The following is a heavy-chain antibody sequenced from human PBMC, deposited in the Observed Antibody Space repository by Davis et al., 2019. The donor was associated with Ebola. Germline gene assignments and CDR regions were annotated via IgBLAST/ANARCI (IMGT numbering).Heavy chain of an antibody. D-gene: IGHD4-17*01. V-gene: IGHV3-53*01. CDR3: ARDGPDYGDYYVFDY. CDR1: GFTVSSNY. Sequence: PGGSLRLSCAASGFTVSSNYMSWVRQAPGKGLEWVSVIYSGGSTYYADSVKGRFTISRDNAKNSLYLQMNSLRAEDTAVYYCARDGPDYGDYYVFDYWGQGTLVTVSS. CDR2: IYSGGST. J-gene: IGHJ4*02.